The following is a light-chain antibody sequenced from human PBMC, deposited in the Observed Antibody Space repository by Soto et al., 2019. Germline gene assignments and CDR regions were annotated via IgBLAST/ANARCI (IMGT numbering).Light chain of an antibody. CDR1: SSDVGGYNS. V-gene: IGLV2-14*01. J-gene: IGLJ3*02. CDR2: DVS. CDR3: SSYTSGSTPV. Sequence: QSALTQPASVSEFPGQSITISCTGTSSDVGGYNSVSWYQQHPGKAPKLMIYDVSNRPSGVSNRFSGSKSGNTASLTISGLQAEDEADYYCSSYTSGSTPVFGGGTKLTVL.